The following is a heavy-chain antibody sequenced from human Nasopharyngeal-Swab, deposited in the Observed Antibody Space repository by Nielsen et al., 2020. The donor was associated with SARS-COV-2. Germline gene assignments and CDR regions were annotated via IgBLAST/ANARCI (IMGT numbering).Heavy chain of an antibody. D-gene: IGHD6-13*01. Sequence: GGSLRLSCAASGFTFSSYEMNWVRQAPGKGLEWVSYISSSSSYIYYADSVKGRFTISRDNAKNSLYLQMNSLRAEDTAVYYCARDQAAAGTMCYWGQGTLVTVSS. CDR1: GFTFSSYE. J-gene: IGHJ4*02. CDR2: ISSSSSYI. CDR3: ARDQAAAGTMCY. V-gene: IGHV3-21*05.